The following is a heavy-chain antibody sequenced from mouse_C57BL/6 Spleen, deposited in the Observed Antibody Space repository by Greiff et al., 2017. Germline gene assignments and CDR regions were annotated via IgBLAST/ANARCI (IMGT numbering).Heavy chain of an antibody. Sequence: QVQLQQSGPELVKPGASVKFSCKASGYAFSSSWMNWVKQRPGKGLEWIGRIYPGDGDTNYNGKFKGKATLTADKSSSTAYMQLSSLTSEDSAVYFCARGVYEDAMDYWGQGTSVTVSS. J-gene: IGHJ4*01. CDR1: GYAFSSSW. CDR2: IYPGDGDT. V-gene: IGHV1-82*01. D-gene: IGHD1-1*01. CDR3: ARGVYEDAMDY.